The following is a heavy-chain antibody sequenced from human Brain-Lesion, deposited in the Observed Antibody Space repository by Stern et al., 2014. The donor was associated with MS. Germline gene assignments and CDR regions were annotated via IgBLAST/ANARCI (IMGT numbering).Heavy chain of an antibody. CDR1: GGSISSGDNN. Sequence: QVQLVESGPGLVKPSQTLSLTCTASGGSISSGDNNWSWIRQPPGKGPEWIGYIHYSGGTYFNPSLKSRATIQEETSQNQYSLKLNSMTAAGTAVYYCARVPNYGDAFFDYWGQGILVTVSS. CDR2: IHYSGGT. CDR3: ARVPNYGDAFFDY. J-gene: IGHJ4*02. D-gene: IGHD4-17*01. V-gene: IGHV4-30-4*01.